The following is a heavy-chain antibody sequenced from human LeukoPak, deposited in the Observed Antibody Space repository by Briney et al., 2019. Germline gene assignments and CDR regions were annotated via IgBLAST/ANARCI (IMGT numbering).Heavy chain of an antibody. J-gene: IGHJ4*02. CDR1: GFPFSSYG. Sequence: PGGSLRLSCAASGFPFSSYGMNWVRQAPGRGLEWVSYISNSGTTIYYADSVKGRFTISRDNAKNSLYLQMNTLRAEDTAVYYCARGGAARPDYWGQGTLVTVSS. CDR3: ARGGAARPDY. D-gene: IGHD6-6*01. V-gene: IGHV3-48*01. CDR2: ISNSGTTI.